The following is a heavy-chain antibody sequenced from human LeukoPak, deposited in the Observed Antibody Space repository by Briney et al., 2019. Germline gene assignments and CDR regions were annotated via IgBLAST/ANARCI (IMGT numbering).Heavy chain of an antibody. D-gene: IGHD2-2*01. CDR2: IIPIFGTA. V-gene: IGHV1-69*05. CDR3: ARDYCSSTSCYPVDDY. CDR1: GGTFSSYA. Sequence: SVKVSCKASGGTFSSYAISWVRQAPGQGLEWMGRIIPIFGTANYAQKFQGRVTITTDESTSTAYMELSSLRSEDTAVYYCARDYCSSTSCYPVDDYWGQGTLVTVS. J-gene: IGHJ4*02.